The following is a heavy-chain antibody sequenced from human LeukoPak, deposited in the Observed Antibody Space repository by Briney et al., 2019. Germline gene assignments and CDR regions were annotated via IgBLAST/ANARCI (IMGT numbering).Heavy chain of an antibody. D-gene: IGHD3-10*01. CDR1: GYSFSTYW. CDR3: ARGSGSSGYYGMDV. Sequence: GESLKISCKGSGYSFSTYWINWVRQTPGKGPVWMGRINPSDSYTKYSPSFQGHVTISTDKSINTVHLQWSSLKASDTATYYCARGSGSSGYYGMDVWGKGTTVTVSS. CDR2: INPSDSYT. J-gene: IGHJ6*04. V-gene: IGHV5-10-1*01.